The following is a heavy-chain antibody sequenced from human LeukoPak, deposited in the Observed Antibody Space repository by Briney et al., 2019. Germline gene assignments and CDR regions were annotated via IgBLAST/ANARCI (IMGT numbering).Heavy chain of an antibody. CDR1: GFTFSSYS. V-gene: IGHV3-21*01. D-gene: IGHD6-19*01. CDR3: ARVFSSGWAAEYFQH. Sequence: GGSLRLSCAASGFTFSSYSMNWVRQAPGRGLEWVSSITSSSSYIYYADSVKGRFTISRDNAKNSLYLQMNSLTAEDTAVYYCARVFSSGWAAEYFQHWGQGTLVTVSS. CDR2: ITSSSSYI. J-gene: IGHJ1*01.